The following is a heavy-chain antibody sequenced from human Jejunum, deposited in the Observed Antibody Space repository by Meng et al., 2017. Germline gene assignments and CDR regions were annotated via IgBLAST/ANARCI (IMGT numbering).Heavy chain of an antibody. V-gene: IGHV1-69*15. D-gene: IGHD3-22*01. CDR3: ATEPEDGSGYYYDN. J-gene: IGHJ4*02. CDR1: GGALRLYT. Sequence: VQLARSGAEIKNPGLSVKVSCSASGGALRLYTVDWVRPAPGQGLEWVGRVIPVFGSSEYAQNFSGRVTINVDEFTNTAYMELSSLASEDTAVYYCATEPEDGSGYYYDNWGQGTLVTVSS. CDR2: VIPVFGSS.